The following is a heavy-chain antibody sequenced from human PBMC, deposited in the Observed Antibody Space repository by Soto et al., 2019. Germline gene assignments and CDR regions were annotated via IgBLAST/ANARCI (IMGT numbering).Heavy chain of an antibody. CDR3: VSMAASGSLTGPDP. D-gene: IGHD7-27*01. Sequence: QVQLVQSGAEVKKPGASVQVSCKPSGYTFGNYDINWVRQATGQGLEWMGWMNPNSGNTGYAHKFQGRVTMTRNISISTAYMELSSLGSDDTAVYYCVSMAASGSLTGPDPWGQGTLVTVSA. CDR2: MNPNSGNT. CDR1: GYTFGNYD. V-gene: IGHV1-8*01. J-gene: IGHJ5*02.